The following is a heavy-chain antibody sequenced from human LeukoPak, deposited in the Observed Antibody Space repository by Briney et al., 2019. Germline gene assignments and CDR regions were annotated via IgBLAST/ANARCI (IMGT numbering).Heavy chain of an antibody. J-gene: IGHJ5*02. CDR2: INHSGST. V-gene: IGHV4-34*01. Sequence: PSETLSLTCAVYGGSFSGYYWSWIRQPPGKGLEWIGEINHSGSTNYNPSLKSRVTISVDTSKNQFSLKLSSVTAADTAVYYCACSSANWFDPWGQGTLVTVSS. CDR1: GGSFSGYY. CDR3: ACSSANWFDP. D-gene: IGHD6-19*01.